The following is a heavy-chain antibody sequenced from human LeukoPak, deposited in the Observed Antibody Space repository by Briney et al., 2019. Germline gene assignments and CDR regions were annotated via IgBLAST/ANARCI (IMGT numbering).Heavy chain of an antibody. Sequence: GGSLRLSCAASGFTFSNYWMNWLRQAPGKGLEWVANIKQDGSEKYYVDSVKGRFTISRDNAKNSLYLQMNSLRAEDAGVYYCAKEGAYPIITYDSWGQGTLVTVSA. D-gene: IGHD1-14*01. J-gene: IGHJ5*01. CDR3: AKEGAYPIITYDS. V-gene: IGHV3-7*01. CDR1: GFTFSNYW. CDR2: IKQDGSEK.